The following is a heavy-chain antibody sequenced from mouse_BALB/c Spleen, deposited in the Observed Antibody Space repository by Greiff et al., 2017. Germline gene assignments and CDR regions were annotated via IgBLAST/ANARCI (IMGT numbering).Heavy chain of an antibody. Sequence: EVQRVESGGDLVKPGGSLKLSCAASGFTFSSYGMSWVRQTPDKRLEWVATISSGGSYTYYPDSVKGRFTISRDNAKNTLYLQMSSLKSEDTAMYYCARHAGSSPLAMDYWGQGTSVTVSS. V-gene: IGHV5-6*01. CDR2: ISSGGSYT. CDR3: ARHAGSSPLAMDY. D-gene: IGHD1-1*01. CDR1: GFTFSSYG. J-gene: IGHJ4*01.